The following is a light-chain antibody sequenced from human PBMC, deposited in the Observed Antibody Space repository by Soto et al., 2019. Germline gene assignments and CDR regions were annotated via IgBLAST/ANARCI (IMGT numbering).Light chain of an antibody. V-gene: IGKV1-39*01. CDR1: RNINSY. CDR3: QQSYSPART. J-gene: IGKJ2*01. Sequence: DIQMTQSPSSLSASVGDRVTITCRASRNINSYVNWYQQTRGKAPKLLIYAASRLQSGVPSRFSGSGSGTDFILTINSLQPEDFGTYSCQQSYSPARTFGQGTKLEIK. CDR2: AAS.